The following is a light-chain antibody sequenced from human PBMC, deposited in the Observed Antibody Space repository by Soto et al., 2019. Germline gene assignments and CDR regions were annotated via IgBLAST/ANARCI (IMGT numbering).Light chain of an antibody. J-gene: IGKJ4*01. V-gene: IGKV3-15*01. CDR1: QSVTSY. CDR3: QQYDQVPVT. CDR2: GAS. Sequence: EIVMTQSPPTLSVSLGDRVTISCRASQSVTSYLAWYQHKPGQAPTLLISGASTVATGIPARFSGSGSGTEFTLTIYSLQSEDSAIYYCQQYDQVPVTFGVGTKVEIK.